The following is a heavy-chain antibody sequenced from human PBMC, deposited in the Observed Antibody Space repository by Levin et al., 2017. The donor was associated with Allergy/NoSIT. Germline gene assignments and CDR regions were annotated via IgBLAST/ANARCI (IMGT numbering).Heavy chain of an antibody. D-gene: IGHD3-16*02. CDR1: GFTFTSFW. J-gene: IGHJ6*02. V-gene: IGHV3-7*01. Sequence: LSLTCAASGFTFTSFWMTWVRQAPGKGLEWVANIKQDGSETYYVDSVKGRFTISRDNAKNSVYLQMNSLRVDDTAVYYCAREEGWGYHYGMDVWGQETTVTVSS. CDR3: AREEGWGYHYGMDV. CDR2: IKQDGSET.